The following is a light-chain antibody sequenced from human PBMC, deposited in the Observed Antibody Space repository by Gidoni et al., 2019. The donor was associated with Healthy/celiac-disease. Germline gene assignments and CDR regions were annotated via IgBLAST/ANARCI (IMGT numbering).Light chain of an antibody. J-gene: IGKJ1*01. CDR2: YAS. CDR1: QSISSW. CDR3: QQYNSYPWT. V-gene: IGKV1-5*01. Sequence: DIQMTQSPSTLSASVGDSVTITCRASQSISSWLAWYQQKPGKAPKLLIYYASSLESGVPSRFSGSGSGTEFTLTISSLQPDDFATYYCQQYNSYPWTFGQGTKVEIK.